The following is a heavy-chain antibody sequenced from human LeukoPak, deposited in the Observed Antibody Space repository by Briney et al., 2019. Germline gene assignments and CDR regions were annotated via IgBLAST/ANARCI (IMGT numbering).Heavy chain of an antibody. CDR1: GDSISSYY. D-gene: IGHD6-13*01. J-gene: IGHJ4*02. V-gene: IGHV4-59*01. Sequence: PSETLSLTCTVSGDSISSYYWSWIRQPPGKGLEWIGYIYYSGSTNYNPSLKSRVTISVDTSKSQFSLKLSSVTAADTAVYYCARAASSWSFDYWGQGTLVTVSS. CDR3: ARAASSWSFDY. CDR2: IYYSGST.